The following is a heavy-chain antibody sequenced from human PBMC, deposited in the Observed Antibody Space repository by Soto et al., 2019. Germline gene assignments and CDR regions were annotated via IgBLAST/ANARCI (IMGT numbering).Heavy chain of an antibody. Sequence: QVQLVESGGGVVQPGRSLRLSCAASGFTFSSYAMHWVRQAPGKGLEWVAVISYDGSYKYYADSVKGRFTISRDNSKNTLYLQMNSLRAEDTAVYYCAHPPGYSGYDYTYFDYWGQGTLVTVSS. CDR2: ISYDGSYK. D-gene: IGHD5-12*01. V-gene: IGHV3-30-3*01. CDR1: GFTFSSYA. CDR3: AHPPGYSGYDYTYFDY. J-gene: IGHJ4*02.